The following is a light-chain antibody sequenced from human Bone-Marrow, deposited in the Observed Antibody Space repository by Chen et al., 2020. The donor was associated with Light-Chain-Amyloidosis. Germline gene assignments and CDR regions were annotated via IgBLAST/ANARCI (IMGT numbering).Light chain of an antibody. Sequence: EIVVTQSPGTLSLSPGEGANLSCRASQTISSNYLTWYQQKFGQAPRLLIYGSSSRATGIPDRFTSSGSGTDFTLTINRLEPEDCAMYYCQQYGTSPLTFGGGTKVEIK. J-gene: IGKJ4*01. V-gene: IGKV3-20*01. CDR3: QQYGTSPLT. CDR2: GSS. CDR1: QTISSNY.